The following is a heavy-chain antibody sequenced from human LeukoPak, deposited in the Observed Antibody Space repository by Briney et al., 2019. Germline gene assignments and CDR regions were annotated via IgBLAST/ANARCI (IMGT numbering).Heavy chain of an antibody. CDR1: GGSFSGYY. D-gene: IGHD5-12*01. J-gene: IGHJ6*03. Sequence: PSETLSLTCAVYGGSFSGYYWSWIRQPPGKGLERIGEINHSGSTNYNPSLKSRVTISVDTSKNQFSLKLSSVTAADTAVYYCARARIVARSYYYYYMDVWGKGTTVTVSS. CDR2: INHSGST. CDR3: ARARIVARSYYYYYMDV. V-gene: IGHV4-34*01.